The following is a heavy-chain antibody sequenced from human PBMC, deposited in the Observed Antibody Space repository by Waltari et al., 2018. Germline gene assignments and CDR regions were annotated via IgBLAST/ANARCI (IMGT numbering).Heavy chain of an antibody. CDR1: PGSIRSFY. V-gene: IGHV4-59*08. Sequence: QVQLQESGPGLVKPSETLSLTCTVSPGSIRSFYWSWIRLPPGKGLEWIGYIYHSGITSYNPSRKSRDTIGVDTAKNQFSLKMRSVTAADTAVYYCARTAPPYSNAAYGGWSDPWGQGTLVTVSS. J-gene: IGHJ5*02. D-gene: IGHD4-4*01. CDR3: ARTAPPYSNAAYGGWSDP. CDR2: IYHSGIT.